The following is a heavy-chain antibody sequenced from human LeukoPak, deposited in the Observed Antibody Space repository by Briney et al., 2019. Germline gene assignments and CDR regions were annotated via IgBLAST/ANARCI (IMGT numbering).Heavy chain of an antibody. V-gene: IGHV3-33*01. J-gene: IGHJ4*02. CDR1: GFTFSSYG. CDR2: IWYDGSNK. D-gene: IGHD6-13*01. CDR3: ARDGYIAAAAPVDFDY. Sequence: GRSLRLSCAASGFTFSSYGMQWVRQAPGKGLEWVADIWYDGSNKYYADSVKGRFNISRDNSKNTLYLQMNSLRAEDTAVYYCARDGYIAAAAPVDFDYWGQGTLVTVSS.